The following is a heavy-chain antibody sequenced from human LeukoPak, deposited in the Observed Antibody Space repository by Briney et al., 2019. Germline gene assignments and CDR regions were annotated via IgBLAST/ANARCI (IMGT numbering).Heavy chain of an antibody. CDR3: ARIAATIGADYFDY. J-gene: IGHJ4*02. CDR1: GGSISSYC. Sequence: SETLSLTCTVSGGSISSYCGSWIRQPPGKGLEWIGYIYYSGSTNYNPSLKSRVTISVDTSKNQFSLKLSSVTAADTAVYYCARIAATIGADYFDYWGQGTLVTVSS. V-gene: IGHV4-59*01. CDR2: IYYSGST. D-gene: IGHD5-12*01.